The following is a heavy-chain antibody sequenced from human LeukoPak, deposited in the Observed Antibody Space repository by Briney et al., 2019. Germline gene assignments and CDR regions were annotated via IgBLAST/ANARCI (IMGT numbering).Heavy chain of an antibody. CDR2: IYYSGST. Sequence: SETLSLTCTVSGGSISGYYWSWIRQPPGKGLEWIGYIYYSGSTNYNPSLKSRVTISVDTSKNQFSLQLSSVTAAATAVYYCDNGRFDYWGQGTLVTVSS. D-gene: IGHD1-14*01. V-gene: IGHV4-59*01. J-gene: IGHJ4*02. CDR3: DNGRFDY. CDR1: GGSISGYY.